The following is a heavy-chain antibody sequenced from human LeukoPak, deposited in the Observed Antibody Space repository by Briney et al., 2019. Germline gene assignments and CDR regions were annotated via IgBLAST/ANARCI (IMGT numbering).Heavy chain of an antibody. V-gene: IGHV1-18*01. Sequence: GASVKVSCKASGYTFTSYGIGWVRQAPGQGLEWMGWISAYNGNTNYAQKLQGRVTMTTDTSTSTAYMELRSLRSDDTAVYYCARDELGSGDYYGSGSYYNPLDYWGQGTLVTVSS. CDR3: ARDELGSGDYYGSGSYYNPLDY. CDR2: ISAYNGNT. J-gene: IGHJ4*02. D-gene: IGHD3-10*01. CDR1: GYTFTSYG.